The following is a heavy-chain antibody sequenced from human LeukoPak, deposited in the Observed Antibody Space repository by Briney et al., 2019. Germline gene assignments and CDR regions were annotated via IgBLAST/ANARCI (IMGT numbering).Heavy chain of an antibody. CDR1: GYTFTSYG. J-gene: IGHJ6*03. Sequence: ASVKVSCKASGYTFTSYGISWVRQAPGQGLEWLGWISAYNGNTNYAQKFQGRVTMTRDTSISTAYMELSRLRSDDTAVYYCARDQAYYYDSSGYAYYYYYYMDVWGKGTTVTISS. CDR2: ISAYNGNT. V-gene: IGHV1-18*01. CDR3: ARDQAYYYDSSGYAYYYYYYMDV. D-gene: IGHD3-22*01.